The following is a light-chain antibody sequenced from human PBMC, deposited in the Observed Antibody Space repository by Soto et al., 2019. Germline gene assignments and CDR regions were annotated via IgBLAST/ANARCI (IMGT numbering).Light chain of an antibody. V-gene: IGKV3-11*01. CDR2: DAS. CDR1: QFVGRS. J-gene: IGKJ1*01. Sequence: PGERATFSCRASQFVGRSLAWYQQKPGQAPRLLIYDASDRATGIPGRFSGSGSGTDFTLTISSLEPEDFAVYYCQQRSNWPRTFGQGTKV. CDR3: QQRSNWPRT.